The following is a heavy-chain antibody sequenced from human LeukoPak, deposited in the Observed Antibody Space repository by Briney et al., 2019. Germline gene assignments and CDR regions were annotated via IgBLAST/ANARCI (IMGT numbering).Heavy chain of an antibody. CDR1: GFTFSSYA. Sequence: PGGSLRLSCAASGFTFSSYAMSWVRQAPGKGLEWVSGISGSGDSTYYADSVKGRFTISRDNSKNTLYLQMNSLRAEDTAVYYCARRSGIAVAGAFDYWGQGTLVTVSS. CDR2: ISGSGDST. V-gene: IGHV3-23*01. J-gene: IGHJ4*02. CDR3: ARRSGIAVAGAFDY. D-gene: IGHD6-19*01.